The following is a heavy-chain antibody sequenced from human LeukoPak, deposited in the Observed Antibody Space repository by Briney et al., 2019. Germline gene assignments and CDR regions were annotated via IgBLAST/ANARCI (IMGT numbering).Heavy chain of an antibody. V-gene: IGHV3-23*01. CDR1: GFTFSIFG. D-gene: IGHD5/OR15-5a*01. J-gene: IGHJ4*02. Sequence: PGGSLRLSCAASGFTFSIFGMSWVRQAPGKGLEWVSSITNSGDNTYYADSVKGRFTIFRENSKNTLYLQMNSLRVEDTAEYFCSKVSRGFDYWGQGALVTVSS. CDR3: SKVSRGFDY. CDR2: ITNSGDNT.